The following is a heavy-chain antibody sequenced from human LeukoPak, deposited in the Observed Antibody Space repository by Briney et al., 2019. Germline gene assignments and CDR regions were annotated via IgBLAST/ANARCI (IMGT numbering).Heavy chain of an antibody. J-gene: IGHJ6*03. Sequence: SETLSLTCTVSGGSISSCSYYWSWIRQRAGKGLVWTRRSYTSGCTNYNPSLKSRITISVDGSKTQFSLELSSVTAADTAVYYCARDYCSGGSCSHLYYYMDVWGKGTTVTVSS. CDR1: GGSISSCSYY. V-gene: IGHV4-61*02. D-gene: IGHD2-15*01. CDR3: ARDYCSGGSCSHLYYYMDV. CDR2: SYTSGCT.